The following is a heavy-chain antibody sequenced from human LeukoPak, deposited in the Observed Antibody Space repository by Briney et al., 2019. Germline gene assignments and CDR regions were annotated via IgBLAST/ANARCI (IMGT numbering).Heavy chain of an antibody. CDR3: AKVNSYDSSGYWDY. D-gene: IGHD3-22*01. Sequence: PGGSLRLSCAASGFTFSSYAMSWVRQAPGKGLEWVSAISGSGGSTYYADSVKGRFTISRDNSKNTLYLQMNSLRAEDTALYYCAKVNSYDSSGYWDYWGQGTLVTVSS. CDR2: ISGSGGST. J-gene: IGHJ4*02. CDR1: GFTFSSYA. V-gene: IGHV3-23*01.